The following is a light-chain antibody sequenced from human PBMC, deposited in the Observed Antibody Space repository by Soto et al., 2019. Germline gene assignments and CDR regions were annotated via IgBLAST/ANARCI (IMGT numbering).Light chain of an antibody. V-gene: IGLV1-40*01. Sequence: QSVLTQPPSVSGAPGQRVTISCTGSSSNIGAGYDVHWYQQLPGTAPKLLIYGNSNRPSGVPDRFSGSKSGTSASLVITGLQAGDEADYYCQSYDSSLSGYVFGTGTKVTVL. CDR2: GNS. CDR1: SSNIGAGYD. CDR3: QSYDSSLSGYV. J-gene: IGLJ1*01.